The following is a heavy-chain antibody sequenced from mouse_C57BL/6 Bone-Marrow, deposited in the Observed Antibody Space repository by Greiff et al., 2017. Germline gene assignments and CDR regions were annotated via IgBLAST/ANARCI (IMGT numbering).Heavy chain of an antibody. CDR3: ASDGYHIGYFDV. J-gene: IGHJ1*03. D-gene: IGHD2-3*01. V-gene: IGHV1-55*01. Sequence: VQLQQPGAELVKPGASVKMSCKASGYTFTSYWITWVKQRPGQGLEWIGDISPGSGSTNYNEKFKSKAPLTVDTSSSTAYLQLSSLTSEDSAVYYCASDGYHIGYFDVWGTGTTVTVSS. CDR1: GYTFTSYW. CDR2: ISPGSGST.